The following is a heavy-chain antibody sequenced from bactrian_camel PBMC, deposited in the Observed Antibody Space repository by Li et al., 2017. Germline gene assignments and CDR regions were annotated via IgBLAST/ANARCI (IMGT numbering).Heavy chain of an antibody. V-gene: IGHV3S53*01. Sequence: HVQLVESGGGSVQAGGSLRLSCGASGSIYGDACVGWLRQAPGKEREGVAAIDSDGIASYADSVKGRFTTSKDNAKNILYLQMNSLKPEDTAMYYCAAHRFRPCLGVPTPSDYNYWGQGTQVTVS. D-gene: IGHD4*01. CDR3: AAHRFRPCLGVPTPSDYNY. CDR2: IDSDGIA. J-gene: IGHJ4*01. CDR1: GSIYGDAC.